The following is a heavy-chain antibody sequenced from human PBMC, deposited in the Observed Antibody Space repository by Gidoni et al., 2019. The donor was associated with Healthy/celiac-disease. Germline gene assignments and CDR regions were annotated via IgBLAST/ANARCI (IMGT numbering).Heavy chain of an antibody. CDR2: IYYSGST. Sequence: QLQLQESGPGLVTPSETLSLTCTVSGGSISSSSYYWGWIRQPPGKGLEWIGSIYYSGSTYYNPSLKSRVTISVDTSKNQFSLKLSSVTAADTAVYYCARQWGEFLGDYWGQGTLVTVSS. CDR3: ARQWGEFLGDY. CDR1: GGSISSSSYY. D-gene: IGHD3-16*01. J-gene: IGHJ4*02. V-gene: IGHV4-39*01.